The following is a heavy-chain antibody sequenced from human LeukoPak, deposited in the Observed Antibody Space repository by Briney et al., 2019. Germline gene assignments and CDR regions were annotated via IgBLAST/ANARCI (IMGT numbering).Heavy chain of an antibody. V-gene: IGHV5-51*01. Sequence: GESLKISCKGSGYSFTSYWIGWVRQMPGKGLEWMGIIYPGDSDTGYSPSFQGQVTISADKSISTAYLQWSSLKASDTAMYYCARRPAAMGDWFDPWGQGTLVTVSS. D-gene: IGHD2-2*01. CDR3: ARRPAAMGDWFDP. J-gene: IGHJ5*02. CDR2: IYPGDSDT. CDR1: GYSFTSYW.